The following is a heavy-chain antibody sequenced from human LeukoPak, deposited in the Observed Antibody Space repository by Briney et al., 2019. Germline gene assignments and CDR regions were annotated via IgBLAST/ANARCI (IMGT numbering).Heavy chain of an antibody. CDR1: GGSISSGSHY. CDR2: IYYSGTT. CDR3: ARQDLAVSGIDY. Sequence: PSETLSLTCTVPGGSISSGSHYWGWIRQPPGKGLEWIGSIYYSGTTYYSPSVKSRVTISLDKSKDQFSLKLNFVTAADTAVYYCARQDLAVSGIDYWGQGTLVTVSS. D-gene: IGHD6-19*01. V-gene: IGHV4-39*01. J-gene: IGHJ4*02.